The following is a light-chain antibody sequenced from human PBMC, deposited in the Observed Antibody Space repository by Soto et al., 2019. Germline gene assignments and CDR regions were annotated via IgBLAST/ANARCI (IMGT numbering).Light chain of an antibody. CDR3: QQYAGSPRT. Sequence: ENVLMQSPGTLSLSPGERATLSCRASQSVSGSYLAWYQQKPGRAPRLLIYGASSRATGIPDRFTGSGSGTDVTLTINRVEPEDFAVYFCQQYAGSPRTFGQGTK. V-gene: IGKV3-20*01. CDR1: QSVSGSY. J-gene: IGKJ1*01. CDR2: GAS.